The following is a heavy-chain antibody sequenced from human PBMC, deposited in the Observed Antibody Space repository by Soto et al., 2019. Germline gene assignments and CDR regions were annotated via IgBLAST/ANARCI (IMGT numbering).Heavy chain of an antibody. J-gene: IGHJ4*02. CDR1: GGSFSGYY. Sequence: SETLSLTCAVYGGSFSGYYWSWIRQPPGKGLEWIGEINHSGSTNYNPSLKSRVTISVDTSKNQFSLKLSSVTAADTAVYYCARGVWQPRLDYWGQGTLVIVSS. V-gene: IGHV4-34*01. CDR2: INHSGST. CDR3: ARGVWQPRLDY. D-gene: IGHD2-21*01.